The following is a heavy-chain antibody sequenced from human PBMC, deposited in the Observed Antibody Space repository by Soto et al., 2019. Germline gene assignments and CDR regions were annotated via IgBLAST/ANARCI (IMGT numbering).Heavy chain of an antibody. CDR3: ARAYEGDYFDY. D-gene: IGHD3-16*01. V-gene: IGHV3-23*01. Sequence: GGSLRLSCVASGFTFNNYAMSWVRQAPGKGLEWVSRISDSGSSTYHADSVKGRFTISRDNSKNTLYMQMNSLRAEDTAVYYCARAYEGDYFDYWGQGTLVTVSS. CDR2: ISDSGSST. J-gene: IGHJ4*02. CDR1: GFTFNNYA.